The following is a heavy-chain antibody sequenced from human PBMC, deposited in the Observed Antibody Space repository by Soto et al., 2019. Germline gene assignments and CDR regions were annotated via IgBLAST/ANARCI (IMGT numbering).Heavy chain of an antibody. V-gene: IGHV4-34*01. CDR2: INHSGST. CDR3: ARAGISSSSSLNWFDP. J-gene: IGHJ5*02. CDR1: GGSFSGYY. Sequence: NPSETLSLTCAVYGGSFSGYYWSWIRQPPGKGLEWIGEINHSGSTNYNPSLKSRVTISVDTSKNQFSLKLSSVTAADTAVYYCARAGISSSSSLNWFDPWGQGTLVTVSS. D-gene: IGHD6-13*01.